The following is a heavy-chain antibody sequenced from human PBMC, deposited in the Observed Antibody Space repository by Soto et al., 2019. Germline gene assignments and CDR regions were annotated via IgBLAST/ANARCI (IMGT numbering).Heavy chain of an antibody. J-gene: IGHJ4*02. CDR2: INPNSGDT. V-gene: IGHV1-2*04. CDR1: GYTFTGYY. Sequence: ASVKVSCKASGYTFTGYYLHWLRQSPGQGLEWMGWINPNSGDTIYAQKFQGWVTMTRDTSINTAYMELSRLRSDDTAVYYCARARVYYDTGGYFNSWGQGTLVTVSS. D-gene: IGHD3-22*01. CDR3: ARARVYYDTGGYFNS.